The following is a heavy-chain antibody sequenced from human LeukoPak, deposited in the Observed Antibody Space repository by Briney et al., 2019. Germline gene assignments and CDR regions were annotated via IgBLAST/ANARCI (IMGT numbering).Heavy chain of an antibody. CDR3: ARDHCSGGSCYSGYYYYMDV. J-gene: IGHJ6*03. D-gene: IGHD2-15*01. CDR1: GFTFSNYA. Sequence: GGSLRLSCAASGFTFSNYAMNWVRQAPGKGLEWVSYISSSSSTIYYADSVKGRFTISRDNAKNSLYLQMNSLRAEDTAVYYCARDHCSGGSCYSGYYYYMDVWGKGTTVTVSS. CDR2: ISSSSSTI. V-gene: IGHV3-48*04.